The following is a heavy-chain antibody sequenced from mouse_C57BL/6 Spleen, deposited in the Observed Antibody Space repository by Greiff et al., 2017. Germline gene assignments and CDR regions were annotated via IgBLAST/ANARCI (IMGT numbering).Heavy chain of an antibody. D-gene: IGHD1-1*01. J-gene: IGHJ2*01. CDR3: ARSYYGSSYSDY. CDR1: GFTFSDYG. Sequence: EVKLMESGGGLVKPGGSLKLSCAASGFTFSDYGMHWVRQAPEKGLEWVAYISSGSSTIYYADTVKGRFTISRDNAKNTLFLQMTSLRSEDTAMYYCARSYYGSSYSDYWGQGTTRTVSS. CDR2: ISSGSSTI. V-gene: IGHV5-17*01.